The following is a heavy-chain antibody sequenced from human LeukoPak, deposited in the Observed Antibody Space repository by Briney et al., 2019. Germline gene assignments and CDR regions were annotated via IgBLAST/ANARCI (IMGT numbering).Heavy chain of an antibody. CDR1: GGSISSYY. J-gene: IGHJ6*03. V-gene: IGHV4-59*01. CDR3: ARGKIRAAGSHYYYYYYMDV. CDR2: IYYSGST. Sequence: PSETLSLTCTVSGGSISSYYWSWIRQPPGKGLEWIGYIYYSGSTNYNPSLKSRVTISVDTSKNQFSLKLSSVTAADTAVYYCARGKIRAAGSHYYYYYYMDVWGKGTTVTVSS. D-gene: IGHD6-13*01.